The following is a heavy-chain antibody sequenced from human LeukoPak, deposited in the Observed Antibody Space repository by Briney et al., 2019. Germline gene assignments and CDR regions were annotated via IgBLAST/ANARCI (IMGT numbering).Heavy chain of an antibody. J-gene: IGHJ4*02. D-gene: IGHD3-10*01. CDR1: GFTFSSYW. CDR2: IKQDGSEK. V-gene: IGHV3-7*01. Sequence: GGSLRLSCAASGFTFSSYWMSWVRQAPGKGLEWVANIKQDGSEKYYVDSVKGRFTISRDNSKNTLYLQMNSLKAEDTAVYYCARDRMVNYFDYWGQGTLVTVSS. CDR3: ARDRMVNYFDY.